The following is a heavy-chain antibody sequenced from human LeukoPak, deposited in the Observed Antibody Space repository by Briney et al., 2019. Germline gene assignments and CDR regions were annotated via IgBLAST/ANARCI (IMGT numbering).Heavy chain of an antibody. CDR1: GFNLNSYM. V-gene: IGHV3-21*01. CDR2: ISSTGSYI. J-gene: IGHJ5*02. Sequence: GGSLRLSCAASGFNLNSYMLNWVRQAPGKGLEWVSSISSTGSYIYYADSVKGRFTISRDNPGNVVYLQMDSLRAEDTAVYYCTRVAQSGPTGWFDPWGQGTLVTVTS. D-gene: IGHD3-10*01. CDR3: TRVAQSGPTGWFDP.